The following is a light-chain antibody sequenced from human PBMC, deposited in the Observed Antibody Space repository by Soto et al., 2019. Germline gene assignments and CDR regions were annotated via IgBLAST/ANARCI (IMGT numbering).Light chain of an antibody. V-gene: IGKV4-1*01. CDR3: QQYISTPRT. CDR2: WAS. J-gene: IGKJ1*01. Sequence: DIVVPQSPDSLAVSLGERATINCKSSQSLLYSSNNYNYLAWYQQKPGHPPKLLIYWASTRESGVPDRFSGSGSGTDFTLTISSLQAEDVAVYYCQQYISTPRTFGQGTKVEIK. CDR1: QSLLYSSNNYNY.